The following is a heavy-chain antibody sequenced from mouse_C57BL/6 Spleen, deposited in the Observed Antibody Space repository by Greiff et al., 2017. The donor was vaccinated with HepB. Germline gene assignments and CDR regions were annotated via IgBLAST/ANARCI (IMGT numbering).Heavy chain of an antibody. CDR2: INPSSGYT. CDR3: ARRGSSSSYFDY. D-gene: IGHD1-1*01. CDR1: GYTFTSYT. J-gene: IGHJ2*01. V-gene: IGHV1-4*01. Sequence: VQLQQSGAELARPGASVKMSCKASGYTFTSYTMHWVKQRPGQGLEWIGYINPSSGYTKYNQKFKDKATLTADKSSSTAYMQLSSLTSEDSAVYYCARRGSSSSYFDYWGQGTTLTVSS.